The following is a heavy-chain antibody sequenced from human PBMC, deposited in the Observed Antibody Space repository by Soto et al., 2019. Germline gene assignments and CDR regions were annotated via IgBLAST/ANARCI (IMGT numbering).Heavy chain of an antibody. Sequence: ASVKVSCKASGFTFTSSAVQWVRQARGQRLEWIGWIVVGSGNTNYAQKFQERVTITRNMSTSTAYMELSSLRSEDTAVYYCAAVVRGYDLYYFDYWGQGTLVTVSS. CDR2: IVVGSGNT. J-gene: IGHJ4*02. CDR3: AAVVRGYDLYYFDY. V-gene: IGHV1-58*01. CDR1: GFTFTSSA. D-gene: IGHD5-12*01.